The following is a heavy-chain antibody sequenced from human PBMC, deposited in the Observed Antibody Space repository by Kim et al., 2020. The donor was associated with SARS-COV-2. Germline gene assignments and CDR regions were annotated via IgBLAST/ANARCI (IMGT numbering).Heavy chain of an antibody. J-gene: IGHJ4*02. D-gene: IGHD2-15*01. CDR3: AKAYCSGDSCLPDH. V-gene: IGHV3-43*01. Sequence: YEDSVKGRFTNSRDNKKNSLYLQMNSLRTEATALYYCAKAYCSGDSCLPDHWGQGTLVTVSS.